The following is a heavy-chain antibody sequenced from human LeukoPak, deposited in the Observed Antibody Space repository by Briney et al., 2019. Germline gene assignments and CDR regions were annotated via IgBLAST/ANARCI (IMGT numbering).Heavy chain of an antibody. CDR3: ARFYDSRGVDPDAFDI. CDR1: GGSISSGGYY. D-gene: IGHD3-22*01. V-gene: IGHV4-31*03. J-gene: IGHJ3*02. CDR2: IYYSGST. Sequence: SETLSLTCTVSGGSISSGGYYWSWIRHHPGKGLEWIGYIYYSGSTYYNPSLKSRVTISVDTSKNQFSLKLSSVTAADTAVYYCARFYDSRGVDPDAFDIWGQGTMVTVSS.